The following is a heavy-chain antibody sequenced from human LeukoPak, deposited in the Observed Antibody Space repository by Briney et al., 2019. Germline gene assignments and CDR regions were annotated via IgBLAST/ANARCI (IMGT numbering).Heavy chain of an antibody. D-gene: IGHD2-21*01. CDR3: TRDFAVGSYRFDY. CDR1: GFTFSSYG. Sequence: GGSLRLSCAASGFTFSSYGMHWVRQAPGKGLEWVAVISYDGSNKYYADSVKGRFTISRDNSKDTLFLQMNSLRAEDTAVYYCTRDFAVGSYRFDYWGQGTLVTVSS. V-gene: IGHV3-30*03. CDR2: ISYDGSNK. J-gene: IGHJ4*02.